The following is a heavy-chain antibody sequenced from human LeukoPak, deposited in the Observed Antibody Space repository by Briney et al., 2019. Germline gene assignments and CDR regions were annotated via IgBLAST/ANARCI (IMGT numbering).Heavy chain of an antibody. V-gene: IGHV3-23*01. CDR1: GFTFNSFA. J-gene: IGHJ4*02. Sequence: GGSLRLSCAASGFTFNSFAMNWVRQAPGKGLEWVSSISGSDGSSHYADFGKGRFTISKDNSKNTLHLQMNSLRAEDTAVYYCAKSLGVGVYTLYKVFDQWGQGTLVTVSS. D-gene: IGHD3-10*01. CDR2: ISGSDGSS. CDR3: AKSLGVGVYTLYKVFDQ.